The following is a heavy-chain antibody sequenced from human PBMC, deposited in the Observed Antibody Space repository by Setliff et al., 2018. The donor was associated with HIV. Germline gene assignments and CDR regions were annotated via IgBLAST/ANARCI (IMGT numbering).Heavy chain of an antibody. CDR2: IRYDDTYK. Sequence: GGSLRLSCATSGFTFSYYGMHWVRQAPGKGLEWVAFIRYDDTYKYYADSVKGRFTISRDNSKNTLYLQMNSLRAEDTAVYYCTKNLYRSPWSTLDYWGQGTLVTVSS. CDR3: TKNLYRSPWSTLDY. V-gene: IGHV3-30*02. J-gene: IGHJ4*02. CDR1: GFTFSYYG. D-gene: IGHD6-19*01.